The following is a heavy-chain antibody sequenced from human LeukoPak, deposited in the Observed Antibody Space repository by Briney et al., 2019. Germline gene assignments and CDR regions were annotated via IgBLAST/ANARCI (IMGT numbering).Heavy chain of an antibody. Sequence: PSETLSLTCAVSGAPISSNNWWWSWVRQPPGKGLEWIGEIYHSGSTNYNPSLKSRVTMSVDTSKNQFSLKLSSVTAADTAVHYCARLRWHHYYYMDVWGKGTTVTVSS. CDR3: ARLRWHHYYYMDV. J-gene: IGHJ6*03. V-gene: IGHV4-4*02. CDR1: GAPISSNNW. CDR2: IYHSGST.